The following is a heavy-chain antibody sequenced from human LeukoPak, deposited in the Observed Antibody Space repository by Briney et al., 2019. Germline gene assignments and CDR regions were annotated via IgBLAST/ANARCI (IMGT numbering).Heavy chain of an antibody. J-gene: IGHJ5*02. CDR2: IKRDGSEK. Sequence: GGSLRLSCAASGFTFSSYWMTWVRQAPGKGLEWVANIKRDGSEKHYVDSVKGRFTISRDNAKNTLYLQMNTLRAEDTAVFYCARGDKQLVFNRNKGGFDPWGQGTLVTVSS. CDR3: ARGDKQLVFNRNKGGFDP. V-gene: IGHV3-7*01. CDR1: GFTFSSYW. D-gene: IGHD6-13*01.